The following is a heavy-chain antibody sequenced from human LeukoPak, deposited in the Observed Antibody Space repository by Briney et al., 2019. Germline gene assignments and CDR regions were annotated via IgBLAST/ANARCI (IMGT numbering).Heavy chain of an antibody. V-gene: IGHV5-10-1*01. D-gene: IGHD3-10*01. J-gene: IGHJ4*02. CDR2: IDPSDSYT. CDR3: ARQDNMVRGVIADY. CDR1: GYSFTSYW. Sequence: GESLKISCQGSGYSFTSYWICWVRQMPGKGLEWMGRIDPSDSYTNYSPSFQGHVTISADKSISTAYLQWSSLKASDTAMYYCARQDNMVRGVIADYWGQGTLVTVSS.